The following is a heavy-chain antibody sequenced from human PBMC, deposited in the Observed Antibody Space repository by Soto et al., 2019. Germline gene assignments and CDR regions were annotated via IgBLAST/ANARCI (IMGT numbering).Heavy chain of an antibody. CDR2: IYYSGST. CDR1: GGSISSGGYY. D-gene: IGHD4-17*01. V-gene: IGHV4-31*03. CDR3: STTYGDYVY. J-gene: IGHJ4*02. Sequence: PSETLSLTCTVSGGSISSGGYYWSWIRQHPGKGLEWIGYIYYSGSTYYNPSLKSRVTISVDTSKSQFSLKLSSVTAADTAVYYCSTTYGDYVYWGQGTLVTVSS.